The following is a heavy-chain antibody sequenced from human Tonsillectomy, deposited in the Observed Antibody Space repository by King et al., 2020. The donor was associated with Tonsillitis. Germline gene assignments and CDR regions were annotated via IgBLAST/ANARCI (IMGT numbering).Heavy chain of an antibody. D-gene: IGHD3-22*01. CDR1: GFTFSYYS. Sequence: QLVQSGGGLVKPGGSLRLSCAASGFTFSYYSMNWVRQAPGKGLEWVSSISSSSTDIYYADSVKGRFTISRDNAKNSLYLQMNSLRAEDTSVYYCARGDYSGTSGFADYWGQGTLVTVSS. V-gene: IGHV3-21*01. CDR3: ARGDYSGTSGFADY. CDR2: ISSSSTDI. J-gene: IGHJ4*02.